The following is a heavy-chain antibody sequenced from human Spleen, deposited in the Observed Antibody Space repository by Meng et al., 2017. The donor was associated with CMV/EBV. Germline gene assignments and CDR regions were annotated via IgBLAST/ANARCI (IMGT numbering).Heavy chain of an antibody. CDR2: ISGSGGST. CDR1: GFTFSSYA. Sequence: SGFTFSSYAMSWVRQAPGKGLEWVSAISGSGGSTYYADSVKGRFTISRDNSKNTLYLQMNSLRAEDTAVYYCAKAYYYGSGSSSPFDYWGQGTLVTVSS. CDR3: AKAYYYGSGSSSPFDY. J-gene: IGHJ4*02. V-gene: IGHV3-23*01. D-gene: IGHD3-10*01.